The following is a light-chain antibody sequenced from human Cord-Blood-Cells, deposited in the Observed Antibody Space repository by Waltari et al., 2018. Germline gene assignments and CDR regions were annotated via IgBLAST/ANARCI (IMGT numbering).Light chain of an antibody. CDR2: EGS. Sequence: QSALTQPASVSGSPGQSITISCTGTSSDVGSYNLVSWYQQHPGKAPKLMFYEGSKRPSGFSNRFSGSKSGNTASLTISVLQAEDEADYYCCSYAGSSTWVFGGGTKLTVL. CDR3: CSYAGSSTWV. V-gene: IGLV2-23*01. CDR1: SSDVGSYNL. J-gene: IGLJ3*02.